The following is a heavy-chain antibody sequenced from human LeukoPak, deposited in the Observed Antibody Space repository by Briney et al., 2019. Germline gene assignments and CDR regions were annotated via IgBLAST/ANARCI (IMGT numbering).Heavy chain of an antibody. J-gene: IGHJ4*02. CDR2: ISYDGSNK. D-gene: IGHD4-17*01. V-gene: IGHV3-30-3*01. Sequence: GGSLRLSCAASGFTFSSYAMHWVRQAPGKGLEWVAVISYDGSNKYYADSVKGRFTISRDNSKNTLYLQMNSLRAEDTAVYYCAREGGYGDPYFDYWGQGTLVTVPS. CDR3: AREGGYGDPYFDY. CDR1: GFTFSSYA.